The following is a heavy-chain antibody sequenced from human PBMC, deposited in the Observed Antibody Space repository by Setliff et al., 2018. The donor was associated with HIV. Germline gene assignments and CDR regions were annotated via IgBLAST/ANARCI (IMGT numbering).Heavy chain of an antibody. V-gene: IGHV4-34*01. D-gene: IGHD1-26*01. Sequence: SETLSLTCAVSDGSFSDYYWAWIRQAPGKGLEWLGLISHSGSTNYNPSLKSRVTISVDTSKNQFSLKLSSVTAADTAVYYCATDSGSHDAFDIWGQGTMVTVSS. J-gene: IGHJ3*02. CDR2: ISHSGST. CDR3: ATDSGSHDAFDI. CDR1: DGSFSDYY.